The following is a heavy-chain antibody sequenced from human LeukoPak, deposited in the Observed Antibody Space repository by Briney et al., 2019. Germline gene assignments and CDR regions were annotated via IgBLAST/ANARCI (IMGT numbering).Heavy chain of an antibody. Sequence: PSETLSLTCAVSGGSISSGGYSWSWIRQPPGKGLEWIGYIYHSGSTYYNPSLRSRVTISVDTSKNQFSLKLSSVTAADTAVYFCARHPDTSHFDYWGQGTLVTVSS. CDR1: GGSISSGGYS. CDR2: IYHSGST. J-gene: IGHJ4*02. CDR3: ARHPDTSHFDY. D-gene: IGHD2-2*01. V-gene: IGHV4-30-2*03.